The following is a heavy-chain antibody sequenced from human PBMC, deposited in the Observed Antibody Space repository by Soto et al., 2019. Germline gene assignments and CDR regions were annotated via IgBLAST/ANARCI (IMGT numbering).Heavy chain of an antibody. J-gene: IGHJ4*02. CDR1: SGSISSYY. CDR3: ARQRYTSTWYPFDY. Sequence: SETLSLTCTVSSGSISSYYWNWIRQPPGKGLEWIGSIHYTGSTTHNPSLESRVTISVDTSKDQFSLKLSSVTAADTAVYYCARQRYTSTWYPFDYWGQGSLVTVSS. V-gene: IGHV4-59*08. D-gene: IGHD6-13*01. CDR2: IHYTGST.